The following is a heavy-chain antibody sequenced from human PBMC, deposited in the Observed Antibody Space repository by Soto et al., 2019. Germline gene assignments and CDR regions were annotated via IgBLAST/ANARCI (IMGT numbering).Heavy chain of an antibody. J-gene: IGHJ6*02. CDR1: GGSISSSSYY. CDR2: IYYSGST. Sequence: QLQLQESGPGLVKPSETLSLTCTVSGGSISSSSYYWGWIRQPPGKGLEWIGSIYYSGSTYYNPSLKSRVTISVDTSKNQFSLKLSSVTAADTAVYYCARTTPAKSTVVREWGGMDVWGQGTTVTVSS. V-gene: IGHV4-39*01. D-gene: IGHD4-17*01. CDR3: ARTTPAKSTVVREWGGMDV.